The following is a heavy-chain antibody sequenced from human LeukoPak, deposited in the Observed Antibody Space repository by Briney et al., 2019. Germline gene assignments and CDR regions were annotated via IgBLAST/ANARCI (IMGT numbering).Heavy chain of an antibody. V-gene: IGHV1-2*06. CDR1: GYTFTGDY. Sequence: ASVKVSCKASGYTFTGDYMHWVRQAPGQGLEWMGRINPNSGGTNYAQKFQGRVTMTRDTSIRTAYMELSRLRSDDTAVYYCARVATVTTADYWGQGTLVTVSS. J-gene: IGHJ4*02. CDR2: INPNSGGT. D-gene: IGHD4-17*01. CDR3: ARVATVTTADY.